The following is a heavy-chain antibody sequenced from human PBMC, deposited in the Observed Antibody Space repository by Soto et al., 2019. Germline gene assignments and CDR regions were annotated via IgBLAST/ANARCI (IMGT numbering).Heavy chain of an antibody. J-gene: IGHJ6*02. CDR2: ISSSSSYT. V-gene: IGHV3-11*06. Sequence: PGGSLRLSCAASGFTFSDYYMSWIRQAPGKGLEWVSYISSSSSYTNYADSVKGRFTISRDNAKNSLYLQMNSLRAEDTAVYYCARPYCGGDCYSGPYYYGMDVWGQGTTVTVSS. D-gene: IGHD2-21*02. CDR1: GFTFSDYY. CDR3: ARPYCGGDCYSGPYYYGMDV.